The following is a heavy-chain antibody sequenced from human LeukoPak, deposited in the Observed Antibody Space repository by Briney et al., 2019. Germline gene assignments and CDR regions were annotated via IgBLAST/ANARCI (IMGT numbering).Heavy chain of an antibody. J-gene: IGHJ3*02. CDR1: GYSFTSYW. CDR2: IYPGDSDT. V-gene: IGHV5-51*01. D-gene: IGHD3-10*01. Sequence: GESLKISCKGSGYSFTSYWIGWVRQMPGKGLEWMGIIYPGDSDTRYSPSLQGQVTISADKSISTAYLQWSSLKASDTAMYYCARLFMVRGVIITIGAFDIWGQGTMVTVSS. CDR3: ARLFMVRGVIITIGAFDI.